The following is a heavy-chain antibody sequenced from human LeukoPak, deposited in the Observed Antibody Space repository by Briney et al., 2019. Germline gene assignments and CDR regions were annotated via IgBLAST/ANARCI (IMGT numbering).Heavy chain of an antibody. V-gene: IGHV4-34*01. Sequence: SETLSLTCAVYGGSSSGYYWSWIRQPPGKGLEWIGEINHSGSTNYNPSLKSRVTISVDTSKNQFSLKLSSVTAADTAVYYCARGRPRRYLGLSPDKNYYMDVWGKGTTVTVSS. CDR1: GGSSSGYY. CDR3: ARGRPRRYLGLSPDKNYYMDV. D-gene: IGHD3-9*01. J-gene: IGHJ6*03. CDR2: INHSGST.